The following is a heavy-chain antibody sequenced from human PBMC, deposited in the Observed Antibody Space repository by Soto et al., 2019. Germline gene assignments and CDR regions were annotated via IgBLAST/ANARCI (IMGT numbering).Heavy chain of an antibody. CDR3: ARFPPIGELLPKMDYYYGMDV. J-gene: IGHJ6*02. Sequence: GGSLRLSCAASGFTFSSYGMHWVRQAPGKGLGWVAVIWYDGSNKYYADSVKGRFTISRGNSKNTLYLQMNSLRAEDTAVYYCARFPPIGELLPKMDYYYGMDVWGQGTTVTVSS. D-gene: IGHD1-26*01. CDR2: IWYDGSNK. CDR1: GFTFSSYG. V-gene: IGHV3-33*01.